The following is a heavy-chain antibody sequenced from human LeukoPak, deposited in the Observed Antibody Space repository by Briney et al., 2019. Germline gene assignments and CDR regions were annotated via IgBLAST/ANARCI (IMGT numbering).Heavy chain of an antibody. Sequence: SETLSLTCTVSGGSISSYYWSWIRQPPGKGLEWIGYIYTSGSTNYNPSLKSRVTISVDTSKNQFSLKLSSVTAADTAVYYCARDQGSSSWFDYWGQGTLVTVSS. CDR3: ARDQGSSSWFDY. V-gene: IGHV4-59*01. D-gene: IGHD6-6*01. CDR1: GGSISSYY. CDR2: IYTSGST. J-gene: IGHJ4*02.